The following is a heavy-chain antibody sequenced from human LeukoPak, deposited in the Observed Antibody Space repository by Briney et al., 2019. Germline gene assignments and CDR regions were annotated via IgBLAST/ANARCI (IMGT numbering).Heavy chain of an antibody. CDR2: VNISVRT. D-gene: IGHD6-13*01. V-gene: IGHV4-34*01. CDR3: ATEGSSLYWGRAAIHPLLHYWFDP. J-gene: IGHJ5*02. CDR1: GGSFRGGD. Sequence: SETLSLTCAVYGGSFRGGDSSWSRHPPGKGLGWSGEVNISVRTNYNHSFKSRVTISVATSKNQFSLKVSSVTAADTVVYYCATEGSSLYWGRAAIHPLLHYWFDPWGQGTLVTVSS.